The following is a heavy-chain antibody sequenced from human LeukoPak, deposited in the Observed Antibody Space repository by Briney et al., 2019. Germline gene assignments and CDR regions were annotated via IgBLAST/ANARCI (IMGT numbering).Heavy chain of an antibody. CDR2: ISGSGGST. CDR3: AKGYRDISVVPAASEYYFDY. D-gene: IGHD2-2*01. CDR1: GFTFSSYA. Sequence: GGSLRLSCAASGFTFSSYAMSWVRQAPGKGLEWVSAISGSGGSTYYADSVKGRFTISRDNSKNTLYLQMNSLRAEDTAVYYCAKGYRDISVVPAASEYYFDYWGQGTLVTVSS. V-gene: IGHV3-23*01. J-gene: IGHJ4*02.